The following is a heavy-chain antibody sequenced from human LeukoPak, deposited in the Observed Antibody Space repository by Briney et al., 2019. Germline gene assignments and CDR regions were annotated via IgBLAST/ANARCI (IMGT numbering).Heavy chain of an antibody. Sequence: GGSLRLSCVASGFPFSSYWMTWVRQAPGKGLEWVANIKQDGSKKSYVDSVKGRFTISRDNAKNSLYLQMNSLRAEDTALYYCAKDRLPDGRWSLDYWGQGTLVTVPS. CDR2: IKQDGSKK. D-gene: IGHD6-13*01. CDR3: AKDRLPDGRWSLDY. J-gene: IGHJ4*02. V-gene: IGHV3-7*03. CDR1: GFPFSSYW.